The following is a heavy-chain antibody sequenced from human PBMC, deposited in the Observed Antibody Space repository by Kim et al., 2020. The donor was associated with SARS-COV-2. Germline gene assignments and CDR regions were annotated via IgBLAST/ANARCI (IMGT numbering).Heavy chain of an antibody. Sequence: GGSLRLSCAASGFTFSYFGMHWVRQAPGKGLEWVAIIWYDGSKKYYTDSVKGRFTISRDNSKNTLYLQMNSLIADDTAVYFCARDGGYNAAVDFWGQGTLVTVSS. V-gene: IGHV3-33*01. J-gene: IGHJ4*02. D-gene: IGHD1-1*01. CDR3: ARDGGYNAAVDF. CDR1: GFTFSYFG. CDR2: IWYDGSKK.